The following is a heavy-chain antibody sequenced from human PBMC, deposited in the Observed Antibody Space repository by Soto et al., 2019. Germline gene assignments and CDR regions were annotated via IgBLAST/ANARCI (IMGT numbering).Heavy chain of an antibody. CDR3: ASPYDILTGYYDYYYDYGMDV. CDR2: IIPIFGTA. CDR1: GGTFSSYA. J-gene: IGHJ6*02. Sequence: SVKVSCKASGGTFSSYAISWVRQAPGQGLEWMGGIIPIFGTANYAQKFQGRVTITADESTSTAYMELSSLRSEDTAVYYCASPYDILTGYYDYYYDYGMDVWG. D-gene: IGHD3-9*01. V-gene: IGHV1-69*13.